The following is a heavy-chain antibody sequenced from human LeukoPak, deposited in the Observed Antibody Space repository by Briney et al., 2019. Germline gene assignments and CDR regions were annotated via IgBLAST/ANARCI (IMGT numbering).Heavy chain of an antibody. J-gene: IGHJ6*03. CDR1: GGSFSGYY. CDR3: ARDQYSSSWPNYYYYMDV. D-gene: IGHD6-13*01. Sequence: SETLSLTCAVYGGSFSGYYWSWIRQPPGKWLEWIGEINHSGSTNYNLSLKSRVTISVDTSKNQFSLKLSSVTAADTAVYYCARDQYSSSWPNYYYYMDVWGKGTTVTISS. V-gene: IGHV4-34*01. CDR2: INHSGST.